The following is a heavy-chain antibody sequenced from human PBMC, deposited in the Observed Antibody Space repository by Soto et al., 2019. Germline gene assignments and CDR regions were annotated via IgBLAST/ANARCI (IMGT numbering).Heavy chain of an antibody. Sequence: EVQLVESGGGLVKPGGSLRLSCAASGFTFSSYSMNWVRQAPGKGLEWVSSISSSSSYIYYADSVKGRFTISRDNAKNSLYLQMNSLRAEDTAVYYCGRAPIAARPPCDYWGQGTLVTVSS. CDR2: ISSSSSYI. D-gene: IGHD6-6*01. CDR1: GFTFSSYS. V-gene: IGHV3-21*01. CDR3: GRAPIAARPPCDY. J-gene: IGHJ4*02.